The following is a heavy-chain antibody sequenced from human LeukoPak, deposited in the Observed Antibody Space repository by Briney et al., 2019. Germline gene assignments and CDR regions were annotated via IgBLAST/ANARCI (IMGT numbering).Heavy chain of an antibody. CDR3: VRDPSGSGFAFDS. D-gene: IGHD1-1*01. J-gene: IGHJ4*02. Sequence: GGSLRLSCAASGFTFSSYAMSWVRQAPGKGLEWVSAISGSGGSTYYADSVKGRFTISRDNSENTLYLQMNSLRAEDTAVYYGVRDPSGSGFAFDSWGQGALVTVSS. CDR1: GFTFSSYA. CDR2: ISGSGGST. V-gene: IGHV3-23*01.